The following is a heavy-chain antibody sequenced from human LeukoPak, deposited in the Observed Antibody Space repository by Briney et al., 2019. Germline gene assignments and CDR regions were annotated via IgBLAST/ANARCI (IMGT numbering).Heavy chain of an antibody. Sequence: ASVKVSCKASGYTFTSYDINWVQQATGQGLEWMGWMNPNSGNTGYAQKFQGRVTMTRNTSISTAYMELSSLRSEDTAVYCCARSSTRYSSSWYGYNWFDPWGQGTLVTVSS. J-gene: IGHJ5*02. CDR3: ARSSTRYSSSWYGYNWFDP. V-gene: IGHV1-8*01. CDR2: MNPNSGNT. CDR1: GYTFTSYD. D-gene: IGHD6-13*01.